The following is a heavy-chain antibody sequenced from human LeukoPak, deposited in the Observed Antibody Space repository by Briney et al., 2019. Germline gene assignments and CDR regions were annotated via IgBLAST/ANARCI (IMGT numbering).Heavy chain of an antibody. CDR3: AREEDIVVVPAAILSAFDI. J-gene: IGHJ3*02. Sequence: SETLSLTCAVSSGSISSSNWWSWVRQPPGKGLEWIGEIYHSGSTNYNPSLKSRVTISVDTSKNQFSLKLSSVTAADTAVYYCAREEDIVVVPAAILSAFDIWGQGTMVTVSS. CDR2: IYHSGST. CDR1: SGSISSSNW. D-gene: IGHD2-2*01. V-gene: IGHV4-4*02.